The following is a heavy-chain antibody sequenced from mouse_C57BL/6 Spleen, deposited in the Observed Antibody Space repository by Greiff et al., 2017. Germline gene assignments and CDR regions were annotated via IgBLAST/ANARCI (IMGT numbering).Heavy chain of an antibody. Sequence: EVKLMESGGGLVKPGGSLKLSCAASGFTFSDYGMHWVRQAPEKGLEWVAYISSGSSTIYYADTVKGRFTISRDNAKNTLFLQMTSLRSEDTAMYYCATLREDAMDYWGQGTSVTVSS. CDR2: ISSGSSTI. CDR1: GFTFSDYG. CDR3: ATLREDAMDY. D-gene: IGHD1-1*01. V-gene: IGHV5-17*01. J-gene: IGHJ4*01.